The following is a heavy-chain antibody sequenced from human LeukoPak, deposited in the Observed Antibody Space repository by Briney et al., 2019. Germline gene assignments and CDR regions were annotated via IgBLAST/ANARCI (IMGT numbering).Heavy chain of an antibody. D-gene: IGHD3-22*01. CDR3: ARSLSYYDGIGFVEWFDP. V-gene: IGHV1-2*02. Sequence: RASVTVSCKASGYTFTGYYMHWVRQAPGQGLEWMGWVNPNSGNTRYAQQFRGKVTMTRDTSISTAYLELNSLKSEDTAVYYCARSLSYYDGIGFVEWFDPWGQGTLVTVSS. CDR1: GYTFTGYY. CDR2: VNPNSGNT. J-gene: IGHJ5*02.